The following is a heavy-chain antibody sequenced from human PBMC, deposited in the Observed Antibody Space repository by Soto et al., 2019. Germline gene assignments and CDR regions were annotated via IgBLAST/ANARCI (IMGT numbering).Heavy chain of an antibody. D-gene: IGHD6-13*01. J-gene: IGHJ4*02. CDR3: ASPYSSSWYYFDY. CDR2: IYHSGST. V-gene: IGHV4-4*02. Sequence: QVQLQESGPGLVKPSGTLSLTCAVSGGSISSSNWWSWVRQPPGKGLEWIGEIYHSGSTNYNPSLKSRVPISVDKSKNQFPLKLSSVTDADTAVYYCASPYSSSWYYFDYWGQGTLVTVSS. CDR1: GGSISSSNW.